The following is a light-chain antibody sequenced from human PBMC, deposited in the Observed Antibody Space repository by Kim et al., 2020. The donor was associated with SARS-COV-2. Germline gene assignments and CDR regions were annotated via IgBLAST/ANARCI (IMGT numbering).Light chain of an antibody. CDR1: NIGSKS. J-gene: IGLJ3*02. CDR3: QVWDSSSDHPV. Sequence: SYELTQPPSVSVAPGKTARITCGGNNIGSKSVHWYQQKPGQATVLVIYYDSDRPSGNPERFSGSNSGNTATLTISRVEAGDEADYYCQVWDSSSDHPVFGGGTKLTLL. V-gene: IGLV3-21*04. CDR2: YDS.